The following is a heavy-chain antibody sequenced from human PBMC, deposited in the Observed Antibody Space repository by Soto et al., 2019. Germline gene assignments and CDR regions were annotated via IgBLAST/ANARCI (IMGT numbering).Heavy chain of an antibody. Sequence: GASLKISCQGSGYTFTNYWIGWVRQMPGKGLEWMGIIYPGDSDTKYNPSFQGQVTISADRSITTTYLRWTSLKASDTAIYYCAASIFYYGMDVWGQGTTATVSS. V-gene: IGHV5-51*01. CDR3: AASIFYYGMDV. J-gene: IGHJ6*02. CDR2: IYPGDSDT. CDR1: GYTFTNYW.